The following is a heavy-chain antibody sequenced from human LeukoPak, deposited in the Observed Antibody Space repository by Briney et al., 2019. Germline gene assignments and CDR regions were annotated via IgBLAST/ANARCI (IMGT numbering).Heavy chain of an antibody. CDR2: IYYSGST. J-gene: IGHJ6*03. CDR3: ARDQRGGSVIVATIRYYYYMDV. CDR1: GGSISSSSYY. D-gene: IGHD5-12*01. Sequence: PSETLSLTCTVSGGSISSSSYYWAWIRQPPGKGLEWIGYIYYSGSTNYNPSLKSRVTISVDTSKNQFSLKLSSVTAADTAVYYCARDQRGGSVIVATIRYYYYMDVWGKGTTVTISS. V-gene: IGHV4-61*05.